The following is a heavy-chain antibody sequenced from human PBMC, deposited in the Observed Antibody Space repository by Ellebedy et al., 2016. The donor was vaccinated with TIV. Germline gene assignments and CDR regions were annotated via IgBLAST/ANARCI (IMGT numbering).Heavy chain of an antibody. CDR3: ARGGSSGSSDY. J-gene: IGHJ4*02. V-gene: IGHV3-30*03. CDR1: GFTFRSHG. D-gene: IGHD3-10*01. Sequence: GGSLRLXXVASGFTFRSHGIYWVRQAPGKGLEWVAVISSDGSNKYYADSVKGRLTISRDNSKNTLYLQMNSLRTDDMAVYYCARGGSSGSSDYWGQGTLVTVSS. CDR2: ISSDGSNK.